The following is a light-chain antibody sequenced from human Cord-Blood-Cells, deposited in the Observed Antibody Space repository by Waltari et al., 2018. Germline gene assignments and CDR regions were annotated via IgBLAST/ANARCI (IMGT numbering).Light chain of an antibody. V-gene: IGKV3-15*01. Sequence: EIVMTQSPATLSVSPGERATLSCRASQSVSSNLAWYQQKPGQAPRLLIYGASTKATGMPARVSGSGSGTEFTLTISSLQSEDFAVYYCQQYNNWPPSFTFGPGTKVDI. CDR3: QQYNNWPPSFT. J-gene: IGKJ3*01. CDR2: GAS. CDR1: QSVSSN.